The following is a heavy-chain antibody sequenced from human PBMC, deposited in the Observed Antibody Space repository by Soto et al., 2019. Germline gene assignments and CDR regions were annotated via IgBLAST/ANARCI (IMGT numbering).Heavy chain of an antibody. CDR2: IYYSGST. D-gene: IGHD1-26*01. V-gene: IGHV4-39*01. J-gene: IGHJ6*02. CDR1: GGSISSSSYY. CDR3: ARPLVGATTNYYYYGMDV. Sequence: SETLSLTCTVSGGSISSSSYYWGWIRQPPGKGLEWIGSIYYSGSTYYNPSLKSRVTISVDTSKNQFSLKLSSVTAADTAVYYCARPLVGATTNYYYYGMDVWGQGTTVTVSS.